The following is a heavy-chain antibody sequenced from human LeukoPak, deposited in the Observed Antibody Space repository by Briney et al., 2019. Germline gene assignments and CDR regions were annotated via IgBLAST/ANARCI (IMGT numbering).Heavy chain of an antibody. CDR1: GFTFTGYY. V-gene: IGHV1-2*04. J-gene: IGHJ4*02. D-gene: IGHD2-15*01. CDR3: ARDRATVATPYFDY. CDR2: INLNSGGT. Sequence: ASVKVSCKSSGFTFTGYYIHWVRQAPGQGLEWMGWINLNSGGTNYAQKSQGWVTMTRDTSISTAYMELHRLSSDDTAVYFCARDRATVATPYFDYWGQGTLVTVPS.